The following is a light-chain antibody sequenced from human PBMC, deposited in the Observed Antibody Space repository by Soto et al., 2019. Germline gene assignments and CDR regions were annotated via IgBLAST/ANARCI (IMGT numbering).Light chain of an antibody. CDR2: WAS. CDR3: QQYDKWPRT. J-gene: IGKJ1*01. CDR1: QSVLYSSNNKNH. V-gene: IGKV4-1*01. Sequence: DIVMTQSPDSLAVSLGERATINCKSSQSVLYSSNNKNHLAWYQQKPGQPPKLVIYWASTRESGVPDRFSGGGSGAEYTLTISSLQSEDFAVYYCQQYDKWPRTFGQGTKVDIK.